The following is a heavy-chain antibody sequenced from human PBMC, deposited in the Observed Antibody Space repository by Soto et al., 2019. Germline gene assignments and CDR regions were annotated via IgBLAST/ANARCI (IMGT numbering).Heavy chain of an antibody. V-gene: IGHV2-5*02. Sequence: GPTLVNPTQTLTLTCTFSGFSLSTSGVGVGWIRQPPGKALEWLALIYWDDDKRYSPSLKSRLTITKDTSKNQVVLTMTNMDPVDTATYYCAHRTRQGGYYSTDWLDPWGQGTLVTVSS. CDR2: IYWDDDK. CDR1: GFSLSTSGVG. J-gene: IGHJ5*02. CDR3: AHRTRQGGYYSTDWLDP. D-gene: IGHD3-3*01.